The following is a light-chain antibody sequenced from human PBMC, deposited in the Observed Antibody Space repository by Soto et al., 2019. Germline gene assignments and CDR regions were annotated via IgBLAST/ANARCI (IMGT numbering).Light chain of an antibody. J-gene: IGKJ4*01. V-gene: IGKV1-16*02. CDR1: QDISTH. CDR3: QQYHNYPVT. CDR2: DAS. Sequence: DIQMTPSPSSLSASVGDRVTITCRASQDISTHLAWFQQKPGKPPKSLIYDASSLQSRFPSKFSGSGSGTDFTLTISSLQPEDFATYYCQQYHNYPVTFGGGTKVEIK.